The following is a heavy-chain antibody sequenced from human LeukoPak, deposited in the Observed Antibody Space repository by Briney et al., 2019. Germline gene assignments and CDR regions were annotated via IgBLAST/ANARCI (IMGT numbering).Heavy chain of an antibody. D-gene: IGHD3-9*01. CDR3: TTDLTWLFNFAY. Sequence: GGSLRLSCAASGFSFSDAWMTWVRQAPGRGLEWLGRIKGASDGGTTDLAAPVKGRFTMSRDDSKNTVYLQMDRLQTEDTAVYYCTTDLTWLFNFAYWGQGTLVTVSS. J-gene: IGHJ4*02. CDR2: IKGASDGGTT. CDR1: GFSFSDAW. V-gene: IGHV3-15*01.